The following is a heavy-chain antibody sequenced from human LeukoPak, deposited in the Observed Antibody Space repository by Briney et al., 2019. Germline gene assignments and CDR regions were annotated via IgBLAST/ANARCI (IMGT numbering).Heavy chain of an antibody. CDR2: ISSSGGST. CDR3: VRVIGGSYGGDY. J-gene: IGHJ4*02. CDR1: GFTFSTYA. D-gene: IGHD1-26*01. V-gene: IGHV3-23*01. Sequence: PGGSLRLSCAASGFTFSTYAMSWVRQAPGKGLEWVSSISSSGGSTYYADSVKGRFTISRDKSKNTLYLQMNSLRVEDTALYYCVRVIGGSYGGDYWGQGTLVTVSS.